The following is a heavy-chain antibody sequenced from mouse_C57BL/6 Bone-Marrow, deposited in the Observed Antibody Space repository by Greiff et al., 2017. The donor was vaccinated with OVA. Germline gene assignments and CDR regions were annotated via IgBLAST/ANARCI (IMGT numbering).Heavy chain of an antibody. CDR1: GYTFTNYW. J-gene: IGHJ2*01. Sequence: QVQLQQSGAELVRPGTSVKMSCKASGYTFTNYWIGWAKQRPGHGLEWIGDIYPGGGSTNYNEKFKGKATLTADKSSSTAYMQFSSLTSEDSAIYYCAREHYYGSSYYFDYWGQGTTLTVSS. D-gene: IGHD1-1*01. CDR3: AREHYYGSSYYFDY. CDR2: IYPGGGST. V-gene: IGHV1-63*01.